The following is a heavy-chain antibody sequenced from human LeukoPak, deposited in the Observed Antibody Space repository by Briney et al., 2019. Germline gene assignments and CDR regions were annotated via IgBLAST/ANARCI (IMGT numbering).Heavy chain of an antibody. V-gene: IGHV3-30*02. J-gene: IGHJ4*02. CDR1: GFTFSIYG. CDR3: AKDRDTYNYGSGSYGPGFDY. D-gene: IGHD3-10*01. Sequence: GGSLRLSCAASGFTFSIYGMHWVRQAPGKGLEWVAFIRYDGSNKYYADSVKGRFTISRDNSKNTLYLQMNSLRAEDTAVYYCAKDRDTYNYGSGSYGPGFDYWGQGTLVTVSS. CDR2: IRYDGSNK.